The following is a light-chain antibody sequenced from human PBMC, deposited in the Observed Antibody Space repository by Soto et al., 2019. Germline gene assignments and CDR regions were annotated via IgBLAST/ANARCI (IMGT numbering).Light chain of an antibody. CDR3: QQYDNSTIT. V-gene: IGKV3-20*01. CDR1: QSISSIF. Sequence: EIALTQSPGILSLSPGERASLSCGASQSISSIFLAWYQQKPGQAPRLVIYGASSRATGIPDRFSGTGSETDFTLTISRLEHEDFAVYYCQQYDNSTITFGQGTRLEIK. CDR2: GAS. J-gene: IGKJ5*01.